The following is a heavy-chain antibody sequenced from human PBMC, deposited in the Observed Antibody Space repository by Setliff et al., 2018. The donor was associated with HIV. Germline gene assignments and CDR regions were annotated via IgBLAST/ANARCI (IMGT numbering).Heavy chain of an antibody. CDR1: GYTFTSYG. V-gene: IGHV1-18*01. CDR2: ISAYNGNT. Sequence: GASVKVSCKASGYTFTSYGISWVRQAPGQGLEWMGWISAYNGNTNYAQKLQGRVTMTTDTSTSTAYMELRSLRSDDTAVYYCARPLAGAVAQGAFDIWGQGTMVTVSS. D-gene: IGHD6-19*01. CDR3: ARPLAGAVAQGAFDI. J-gene: IGHJ3*02.